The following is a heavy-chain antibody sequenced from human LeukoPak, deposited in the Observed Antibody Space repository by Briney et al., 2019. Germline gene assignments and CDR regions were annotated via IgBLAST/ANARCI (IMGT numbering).Heavy chain of an antibody. Sequence: GASVKVSCKVSGYTLTELSMHWVRQAPGKGLEWMGGFDPEDGETIYAQKFQGRVTMTEDTSTDTAYMELSSLRSEDTAVSYCATGTIVVVPAAIGAFDYWGQGTLVTVSS. CDR2: FDPEDGET. CDR3: ATGTIVVVPAAIGAFDY. J-gene: IGHJ4*02. CDR1: GYTLTELS. V-gene: IGHV1-24*01. D-gene: IGHD2-2*01.